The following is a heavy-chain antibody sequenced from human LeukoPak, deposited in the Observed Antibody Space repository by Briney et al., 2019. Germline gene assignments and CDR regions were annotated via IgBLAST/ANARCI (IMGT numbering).Heavy chain of an antibody. D-gene: IGHD5-12*01. Sequence: ASVKVSCKASGGTFSSYAISWVRQAPGQGLEWMGWMNPNSGNTGYAQKFQGRVTMTRNTSISTAYMELSSLTSEDTAVYYCTRNIVATTNYDYWGQGTLVTVSS. J-gene: IGHJ4*02. CDR3: TRNIVATTNYDY. CDR1: GGTFSSYA. V-gene: IGHV1-8*02. CDR2: MNPNSGNT.